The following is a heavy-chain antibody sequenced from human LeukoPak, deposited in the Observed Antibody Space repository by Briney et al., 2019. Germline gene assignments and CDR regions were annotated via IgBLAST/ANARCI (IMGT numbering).Heavy chain of an antibody. V-gene: IGHV1-46*01. CDR1: GYTFTSYY. D-gene: IGHD3-10*01. Sequence: ASVTVSFTASGYTFTSYYMHWVRQAPGQGLEWMGIINPSGGSTSYAQKFQGRVTMTRDTSTSTVYMELSSLRSEDTAVYYCARDYYGSGSYRSLNPWGQGTLVTVSS. CDR2: INPSGGST. J-gene: IGHJ5*02. CDR3: ARDYYGSGSYRSLNP.